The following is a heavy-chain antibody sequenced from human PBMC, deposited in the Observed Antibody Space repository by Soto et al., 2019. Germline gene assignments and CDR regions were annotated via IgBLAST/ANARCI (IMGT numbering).Heavy chain of an antibody. CDR3: AKERTRHFDY. CDR2: ISYDGSNK. Sequence: GGSLRLSCAASGFTFSSYGMHWVRQAPGKGLEWVAVISYDGSNKYYADSVKGRLTISRDNSKNTVSLQMNSLRVEDTAVYYCAKERTRHFDYWGQGIPVTVSS. V-gene: IGHV3-30*18. CDR1: GFTFSSYG. J-gene: IGHJ4*02. D-gene: IGHD1-1*01.